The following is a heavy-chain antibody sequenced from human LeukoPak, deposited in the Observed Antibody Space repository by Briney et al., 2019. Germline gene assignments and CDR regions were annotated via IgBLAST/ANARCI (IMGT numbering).Heavy chain of an antibody. CDR2: INHSGST. D-gene: IGHD4-17*01. CDR1: GGSFSGYY. CDR3: ARPPDDYGDYDAFDI. J-gene: IGHJ3*02. Sequence: SETLSLTCAVYGGSFSGYYWSWIRQPPGKGLEWIGEINHSGSTNYNPSLKSRVTISVDASKNQFSLKLSSVTAADTAVYYCARPPDDYGDYDAFDIWGQGTMVTVSS. V-gene: IGHV4-34*01.